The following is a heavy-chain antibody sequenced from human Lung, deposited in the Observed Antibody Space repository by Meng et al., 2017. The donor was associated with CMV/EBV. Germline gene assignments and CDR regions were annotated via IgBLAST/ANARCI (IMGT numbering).Heavy chain of an antibody. CDR3: ARVLFMGSYYFDY. CDR1: GFTFSSYR. J-gene: IGHJ4*02. D-gene: IGHD3-10*01. CDR2: ISSSSSYI. Sequence: GGSLRLXCAASGFTFSSYRMNWVRQAPGKGLEWVSSISSSSSYIYYADSVKGRFTISRDNAKNSLYLQMNSLRAEDTAVYYCARVLFMGSYYFDYWGQGTLVTVSS. V-gene: IGHV3-21*01.